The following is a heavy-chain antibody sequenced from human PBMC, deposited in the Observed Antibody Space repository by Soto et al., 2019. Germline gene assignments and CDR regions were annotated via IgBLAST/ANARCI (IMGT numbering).Heavy chain of an antibody. CDR2: IYPRDSDT. Sequence: GESLKISCKGSGDSFTSYWIGWVRQMPGEGLEWMGTIYPRDSDTRYRPSFQGQVTISADKSISTAYLQWSSLKASDSAVYYCASRKITSDAFDIWGQGTMVTVSS. V-gene: IGHV5-51*01. CDR3: ASRKITSDAFDI. J-gene: IGHJ3*02. CDR1: GDSFTSYW.